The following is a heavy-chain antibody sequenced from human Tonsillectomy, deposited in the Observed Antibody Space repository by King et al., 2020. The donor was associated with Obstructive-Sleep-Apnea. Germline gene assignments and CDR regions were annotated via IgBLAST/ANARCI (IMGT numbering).Heavy chain of an antibody. CDR1: GYTFTTYA. Sequence: LVQSGSELKKPGASVKVSCRASGYTFTTYAMNWVRQAPGQGLEWMGWINTKTGNPTYAQGSTGRFVFSLDTSVSTAYLQIASLTAEDTAVYYCARVVVRGFNRGPYDPFDIWGQGTMVTVSS. CDR3: ARVVVRGFNRGPYDPFDI. J-gene: IGHJ3*02. V-gene: IGHV7-4-1*01. CDR2: INTKTGNP. D-gene: IGHD3-10*01.